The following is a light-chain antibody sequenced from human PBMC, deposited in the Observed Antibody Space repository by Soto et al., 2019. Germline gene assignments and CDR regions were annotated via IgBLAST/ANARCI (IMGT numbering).Light chain of an antibody. V-gene: IGKV3-15*01. J-gene: IGKJ2*01. CDR2: DAS. Sequence: IVVTQSPGTLSLSPGEIGTLSWRASQNLGTLYLAWYQQKPGQAPRLLISDASNRATGIPARFSGSGSGTEFTLTISSLQSEDFALYYCHQYNSWPPGTVGPVTKVEIK. CDR3: HQYNSWPPGT. CDR1: QNLGTLY.